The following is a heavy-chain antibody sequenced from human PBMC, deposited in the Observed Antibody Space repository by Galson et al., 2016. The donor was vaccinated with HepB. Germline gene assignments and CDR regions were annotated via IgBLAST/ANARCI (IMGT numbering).Heavy chain of an antibody. V-gene: IGHV3-30*03. D-gene: IGHD3-10*01. CDR1: GFTFSNYD. CDR3: ARDYGSGNFYSGFGY. J-gene: IGHJ4*02. Sequence: SLRLSCAASGFTFSNYDMHWVRQAPGKGLEWVSFMSHDGANKYYSDSVKGRFTISRDNSKNTLYLQLNSLRAEDTAVYYCARDYGSGNFYSGFGYWGRGTLVTVSS. CDR2: MSHDGANK.